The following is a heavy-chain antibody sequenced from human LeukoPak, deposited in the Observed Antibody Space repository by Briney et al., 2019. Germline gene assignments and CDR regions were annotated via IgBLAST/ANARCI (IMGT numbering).Heavy chain of an antibody. CDR3: AKESPYCSSTSCSNWFDP. V-gene: IGHV3-21*01. Sequence: GGSLRLSCAASGFPFSTYTMNWVRQAPGKGLEWVSSISSSSSYIYYADSMKGRFTISRDNAKNSLYLQMNSLRAEDTAVYYCAKESPYCSSTSCSNWFDPWGQGTLVTVSS. D-gene: IGHD2-2*01. CDR1: GFPFSTYT. CDR2: ISSSSSYI. J-gene: IGHJ5*02.